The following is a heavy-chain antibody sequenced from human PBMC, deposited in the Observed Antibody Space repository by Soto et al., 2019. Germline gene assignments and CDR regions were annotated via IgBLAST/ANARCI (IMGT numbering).Heavy chain of an antibody. V-gene: IGHV3-33*01. CDR2: IWDDGNQK. CDR1: GFTFSNYG. CDR3: VRGGKTAGAFDI. J-gene: IGHJ3*02. Sequence: QVQLVESGGVVVQPGRSLRLSCAASGFTFSNYGMHWVRQAPGKGLEWVAVIWDDGNQKYYVDSVKGRFTISRDNSENTMFLRMNSLTAVDTAVYYCVRGGKTAGAFDIWGQGTMVTVSS. D-gene: IGHD3-16*01.